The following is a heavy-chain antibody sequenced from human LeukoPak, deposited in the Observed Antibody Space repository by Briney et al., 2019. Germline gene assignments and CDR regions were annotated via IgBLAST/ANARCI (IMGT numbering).Heavy chain of an antibody. D-gene: IGHD3-10*01. CDR2: IYHSGST. J-gene: IGHJ3*02. Sequence: SQTLSLTCAVSGGSISSGGYSWSWIRQPPGKGLEWIGYIYHSGSTYYNPSLKSRVTISVDRSKNQFSLKLSSVTAADTAVYYCARGRDTAWGDGVPNAFDIWGQGTMVTVSS. V-gene: IGHV4-30-2*01. CDR3: ARGRDTAWGDGVPNAFDI. CDR1: GGSISSGGYS.